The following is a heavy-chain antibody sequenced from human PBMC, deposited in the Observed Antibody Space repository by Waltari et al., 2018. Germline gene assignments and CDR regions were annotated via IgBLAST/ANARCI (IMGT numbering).Heavy chain of an antibody. V-gene: IGHV3-7*01. D-gene: IGHD2-2*01. CDR2: ITQDGGVT. J-gene: IGHJ4*02. CDR1: GIQLSNYY. CDR3: TKDRYCPSPRCPTDY. Sequence: EVQLVESGGGLVQPGGSLRLSCAASGIQLSNYYMSWVRQAPGKGPEWVANITQDGGVTHYVDSMEGRITISRDNAKNSLYLQVDSLKAEDTALYYCTKDRYCPSPRCPTDYWGQGTLVTVSS.